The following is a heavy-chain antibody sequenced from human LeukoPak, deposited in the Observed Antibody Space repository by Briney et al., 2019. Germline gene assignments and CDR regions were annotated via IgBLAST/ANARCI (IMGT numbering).Heavy chain of an antibody. CDR3: ASQLRGSGFDL. Sequence: GGSLRLSCAASGFTFSSYAMSWVRRAPGKGLEWVSAISGSGGSTYYADSVKGRFTISRDNSKNTLYLQMNSLRAEDTAVYYCASQLRGSGFDLWGRGTLVTVSS. D-gene: IGHD3-16*01. CDR2: ISGSGGST. J-gene: IGHJ2*01. V-gene: IGHV3-23*01. CDR1: GFTFSSYA.